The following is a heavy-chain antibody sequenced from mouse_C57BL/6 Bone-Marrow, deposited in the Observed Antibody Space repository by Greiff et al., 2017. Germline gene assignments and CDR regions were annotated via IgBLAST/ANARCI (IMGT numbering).Heavy chain of an antibody. Sequence: EVQLQQSGTVLARPGASVKMSCKTSGYTFTSYWMHRVKQRPGQGLEWIGAIYPGNSDTSYNQKFKGKAKLTAVTSASTAYMELSSLTNEDSAVYYCTRSSYYYGSRYFDVWGTGTTVTVSS. D-gene: IGHD1-1*01. CDR2: IYPGNSDT. V-gene: IGHV1-5*01. CDR3: TRSSYYYGSRYFDV. CDR1: GYTFTSYW. J-gene: IGHJ1*03.